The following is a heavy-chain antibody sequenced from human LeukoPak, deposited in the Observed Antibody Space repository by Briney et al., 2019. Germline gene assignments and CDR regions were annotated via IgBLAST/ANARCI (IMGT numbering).Heavy chain of an antibody. CDR1: GFTFSSYA. D-gene: IGHD3-3*01. Sequence: GGSLRLSGAASGFTFSSYAMHWVRQAPGKGLEWVAVISYDGSNKYYADSVKGRFTISRDNSKNTLYLQMNSLRAEDTAVYYCARDVGSLNTYYDFWSGSLDYWGQGTLVTVSS. CDR2: ISYDGSNK. J-gene: IGHJ4*02. CDR3: ARDVGSLNTYYDFWSGSLDY. V-gene: IGHV3-30-3*01.